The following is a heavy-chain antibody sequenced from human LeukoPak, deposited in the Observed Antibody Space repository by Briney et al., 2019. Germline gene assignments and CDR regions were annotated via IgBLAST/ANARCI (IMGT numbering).Heavy chain of an antibody. CDR1: GFTFSSYS. Sequence: GGSLRLSCAASGFTFSSYSMNWVRQAPGKGLEWVSYISSSSSTIYYADFVKGRFTISRDNAKNSLYLQMNSLRAEDTAVYYCARDEWLAPFDYWGQGTLVTVSS. V-gene: IGHV3-48*01. CDR2: ISSSSSTI. J-gene: IGHJ4*02. D-gene: IGHD6-19*01. CDR3: ARDEWLAPFDY.